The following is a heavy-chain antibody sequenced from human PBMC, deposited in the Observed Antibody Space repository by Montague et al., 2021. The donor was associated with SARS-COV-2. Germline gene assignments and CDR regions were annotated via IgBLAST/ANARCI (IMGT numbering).Heavy chain of an antibody. J-gene: IGHJ5*01. CDR2: VKYNKGT. CDR1: GVSVTDYY. V-gene: IGHV4-59*08. D-gene: IGHD3-16*01. Sequence: SETLSLTCTVSGVSVTDYYRSWIRQPPGKGLEWVGDVKYNKGTNFNPSLKSRVAISVDTSKNQFSLRLTSVTAADTAFYYCVRQPHYDGLKGPPDSWDQGTWATVSS. CDR3: VRQPHYDGLKGPPDS.